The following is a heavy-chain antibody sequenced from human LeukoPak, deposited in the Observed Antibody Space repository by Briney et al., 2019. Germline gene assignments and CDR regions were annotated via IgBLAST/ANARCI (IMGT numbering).Heavy chain of an antibody. Sequence: GGSLRLSCAASGFTFSNYAMSWVRQAPGKGLEWVSGIGGSGDRTYYADSVKGRFTISRDNSKNTLYLQMNSLRAEDTAVYYCAKDIYLATRLTDYWGQGTLVTVSS. V-gene: IGHV3-23*01. D-gene: IGHD6-6*01. J-gene: IGHJ4*02. CDR1: GFTFSNYA. CDR2: IGGSGDRT. CDR3: AKDIYLATRLTDY.